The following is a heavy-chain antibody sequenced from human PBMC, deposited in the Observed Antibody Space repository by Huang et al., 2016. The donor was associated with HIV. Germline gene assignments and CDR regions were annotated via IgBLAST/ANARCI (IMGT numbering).Heavy chain of an antibody. CDR2: NYEIGST. CDR1: GGSIRRYNYY. Sequence: QLQLQESGPGLVKPSETLSLTCTVSGGSIRRYNYYWGWIRQPPGKGLDWIGSNYEIGSTYYNPSLKRRVTINVDTSKNHFSRSMRSVTAADTAVYYCARLPGSITMIRGVITDPYWGQGTLVTVSS. J-gene: IGHJ4*02. V-gene: IGHV4-39*02. D-gene: IGHD3-10*01. CDR3: ARLPGSITMIRGVITDPY.